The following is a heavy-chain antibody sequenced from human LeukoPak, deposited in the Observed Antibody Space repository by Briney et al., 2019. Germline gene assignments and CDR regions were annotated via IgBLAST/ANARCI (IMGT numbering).Heavy chain of an antibody. J-gene: IGHJ6*02. CDR2: ISSSSDTV. V-gene: IGHV3-48*01. CDR1: GFTFSRYS. D-gene: IGHD2-2*01. CDR3: ARDRCSSTTCSGPYYYGMDV. Sequence: PGGSVRLSCAASGFTFSRYSMNWVRQAPGKGLEWVSYISSSSDTVYYADSVKGRFTISRDNAKNSLYLQMNSLRAEDTAVYYCARDRCSSTTCSGPYYYGMDVWGQGTTVTVSS.